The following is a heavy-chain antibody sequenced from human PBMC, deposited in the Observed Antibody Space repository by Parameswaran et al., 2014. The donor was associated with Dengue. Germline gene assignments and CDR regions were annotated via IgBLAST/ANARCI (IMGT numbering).Heavy chain of an antibody. V-gene: IGHV3-7*01. Sequence: VRQAPGKGLEWVANIKQDGSEKYYVDSVKGRFTISRDNAKNSLYLQMNSLRAEDTAVYYCARDHLTGVFDYWGQGTLVTVSS. D-gene: IGHD3-10*01. CDR3: ARDHLTGVFDY. CDR2: IKQDGSEK. J-gene: IGHJ4*02.